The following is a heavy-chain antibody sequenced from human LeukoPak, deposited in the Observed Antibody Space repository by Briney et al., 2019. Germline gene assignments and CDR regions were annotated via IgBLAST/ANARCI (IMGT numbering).Heavy chain of an antibody. D-gene: IGHD1-26*01. V-gene: IGHV3-21*01. Sequence: GGSLRLSCAASGFTFSSYSMNWVRQAPGKGLEWVSSISSSSSYIYYADSVKGRFTISRDNAKNSLYLQMNSLRAEDTAVYYCARGVYGVGATTAFDIWGQGTMVTVSS. CDR2: ISSSSSYI. J-gene: IGHJ3*02. CDR3: ARGVYGVGATTAFDI. CDR1: GFTFSSYS.